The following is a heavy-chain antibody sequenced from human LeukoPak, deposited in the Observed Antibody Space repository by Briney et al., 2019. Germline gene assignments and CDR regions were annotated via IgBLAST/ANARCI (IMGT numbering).Heavy chain of an antibody. CDR2: IEQHGSGK. Sequence: PGWSLRLSCAASGFTFSSDWMSWVRQAPGKGLEWVANIEQHGSGKYHVDSVKGRFTISRDNAKNSLYLQMNSLRAEDTAVYYCARVEGSSSGWYVVSSWGQGTLVTVSS. V-gene: IGHV3-7*05. CDR3: ARVEGSSSGWYVVSS. CDR1: GFTFSSDW. J-gene: IGHJ5*02. D-gene: IGHD6-19*01.